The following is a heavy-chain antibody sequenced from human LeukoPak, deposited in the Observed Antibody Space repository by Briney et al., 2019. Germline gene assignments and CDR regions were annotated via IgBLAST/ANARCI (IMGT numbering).Heavy chain of an antibody. J-gene: IGHJ4*01. CDR3: ARGPYNSGWRYYFDS. D-gene: IGHD6-19*01. CDR2: IHSGGSA. CDR1: GFSVSTNY. V-gene: IGHV3-53*01. Sequence: PGGSLRLSCAASGFSVSTNYMTWVRQAPGKGLEGVSVIHSGGSAYSADSVKGRFTISRDNSKNTVYLQMNSLRAEDTAVYYCARGPYNSGWRYYFDSWGHGTLVTVSS.